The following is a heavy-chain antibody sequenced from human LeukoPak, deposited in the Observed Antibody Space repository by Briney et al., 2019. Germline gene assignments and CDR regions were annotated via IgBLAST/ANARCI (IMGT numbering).Heavy chain of an antibody. J-gene: IGHJ4*02. CDR1: GGSFSVYY. CDR3: ARAGDFGVVITSYFDY. V-gene: IGHV4-34*01. D-gene: IGHD3-3*01. CDR2: INHSGST. Sequence: SETLSLTCAVYGGSFSVYYWSWIRQPPGKGLEWIGEINHSGSTNYNPSLKSRVTISVDTSKNQFSLKLSSVTAADTAVYYCARAGDFGVVITSYFDYWGQGTLVAVSS.